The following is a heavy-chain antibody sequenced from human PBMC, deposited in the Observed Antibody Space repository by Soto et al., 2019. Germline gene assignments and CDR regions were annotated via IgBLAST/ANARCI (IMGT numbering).Heavy chain of an antibody. V-gene: IGHV4-34*01. CDR1: GVRLSGYY. Sequence: SSETLSLTCAVYGVRLSGYYWRWILQSPGKGLEWIGEINHSGSTNYNPSLKSRVTILGDTSKNQVSLKLSAVTAADRAVYYGARADDKMSTIEYWGQGALVTVSS. CDR2: INHSGST. J-gene: IGHJ4*02. D-gene: IGHD1-1*01. CDR3: ARADDKMSTIEY.